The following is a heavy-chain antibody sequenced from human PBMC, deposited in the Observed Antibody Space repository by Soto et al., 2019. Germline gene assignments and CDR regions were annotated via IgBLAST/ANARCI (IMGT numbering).Heavy chain of an antibody. D-gene: IGHD6-19*01. CDR2: IRSKAYSGTT. J-gene: IGHJ5*02. CDR3: TRRYSSGWYWFDP. Sequence: GGSLRLSCTASGFSFGDSAMSWFRQAPGKGLEWVGFIRSKAYSGTTEYAASVRGRFTISRDDSKSIAYLQMNSLKTEDTAVYYCTRRYSSGWYWFDPWGQGTLVTVSS. CDR1: GFSFGDSA. V-gene: IGHV3-49*03.